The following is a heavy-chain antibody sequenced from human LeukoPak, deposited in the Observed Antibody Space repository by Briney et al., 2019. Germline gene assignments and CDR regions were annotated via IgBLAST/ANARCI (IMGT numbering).Heavy chain of an antibody. CDR2: IKQDGSEK. V-gene: IGHV3-7*01. J-gene: IGHJ4*02. Sequence: GGSLRLSCAASGFTFSSYWMSWVRQAPGKGLEWVANIKQDGSEKYYVDSVKGRFTISRDNAKNSLYLQMNSLRAEDTAVYYCARAPPEEQQLAPYRNWGQGTLVTVSS. D-gene: IGHD6-13*01. CDR3: ARAPPEEQQLAPYRN. CDR1: GFTFSSYW.